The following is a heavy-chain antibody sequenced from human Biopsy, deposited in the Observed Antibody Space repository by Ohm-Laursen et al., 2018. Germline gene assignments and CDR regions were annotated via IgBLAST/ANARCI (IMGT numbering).Heavy chain of an antibody. Sequence: GTLSLTCAVYGGSFSGYYWSWIRQPPGKGLEWIGYINYSGRTNYNPSLKSRVTISVDTSKNQVSLKVYSLSASDAAVYYCARGYSATYGRFDPWGQGTLVTVSS. CDR3: ARGYSATYGRFDP. CDR1: GGSFSGYY. V-gene: IGHV4-34*01. J-gene: IGHJ5*02. CDR2: INYSGRT. D-gene: IGHD1-26*01.